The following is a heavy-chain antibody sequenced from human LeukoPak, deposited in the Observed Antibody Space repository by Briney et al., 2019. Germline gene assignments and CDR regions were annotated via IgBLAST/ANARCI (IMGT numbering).Heavy chain of an antibody. CDR1: GFTFSMYA. J-gene: IGHJ6*02. V-gene: IGHV3-23*01. D-gene: IGHD6-19*01. Sequence: GSLRLSCAVSGFTFSMYAMAWVCQAPGKGLEWVSGISDNTYYADSVRGRFTISRDNSKNTLYLQMNSLRAEDTAVYYCAKDLSPNTYSSGWDTYHYYYGMDVWGQGTTVTVSS. CDR2: ISDNT. CDR3: AKDLSPNTYSSGWDTYHYYYGMDV.